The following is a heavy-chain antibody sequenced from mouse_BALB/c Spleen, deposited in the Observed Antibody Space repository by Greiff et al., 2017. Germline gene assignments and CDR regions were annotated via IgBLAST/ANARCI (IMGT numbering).Heavy chain of an antibody. J-gene: IGHJ3*01. D-gene: IGHD2-4*01. V-gene: IGHV5-17*02. Sequence: DVKLVESGGGLVQPGGSRKLSCAASGFTFSSFGMHWVRQAPEKGLEWVAYISSGSSTIYYADTVKGRFTISRDNPKNTLFLQMTSLRSEDTAMYYCARLGDDYDGVWFAYWGQGTLVTVSA. CDR3: ARLGDDYDGVWFAY. CDR1: GFTFSSFG. CDR2: ISSGSSTI.